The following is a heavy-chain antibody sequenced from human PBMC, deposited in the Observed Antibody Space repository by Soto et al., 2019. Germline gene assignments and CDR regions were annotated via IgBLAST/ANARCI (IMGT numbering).Heavy chain of an antibody. CDR1: GFTFSSYG. CDR2: ISYDGSNK. D-gene: IGHD5-18*01. V-gene: IGHV3-30*18. Sequence: PGGSLRLSCAASGFTFSSYGMHWVRQARGKGLEWVAVISYDGSNKEYRDAVKGRFSISRDKSKNTLYLQMSSLRGEDTAVYYCAKETLPGYSYGYGYFDSWGQGNPVTVSS. J-gene: IGHJ4*02. CDR3: AKETLPGYSYGYGYFDS.